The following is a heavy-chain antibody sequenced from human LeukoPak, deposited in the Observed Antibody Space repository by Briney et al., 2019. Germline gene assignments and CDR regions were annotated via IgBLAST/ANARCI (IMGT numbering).Heavy chain of an antibody. J-gene: IGHJ4*02. CDR3: ARGESSACPNY. D-gene: IGHD3-22*01. CDR1: GFIFSDSC. V-gene: IGHV3-11*01. Sequence: GGSLRLSCAASGFIFSDSCMNWIRQAPGKGLEWVSYISSSGIAKNYADSVKGRFTISRDNASNSLYLQMNSLRADDTAVYYCARGESSACPNYWGQGTLVTVSS. CDR2: ISSSGIAK.